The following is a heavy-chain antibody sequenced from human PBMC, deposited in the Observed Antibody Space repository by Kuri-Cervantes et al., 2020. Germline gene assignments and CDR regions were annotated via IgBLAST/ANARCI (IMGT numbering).Heavy chain of an antibody. D-gene: IGHD3-10*01. J-gene: IGHJ4*02. CDR2: INSDGSST. CDR3: ARERGVPSTFDY. CDR1: GFTFSSYG. V-gene: IGHV3-74*01. Sequence: GGSLRLSCTASGFTFSSYGMHWVRRAPGKGLVWVSRINSDGSSTSYADSVKGRFTISRDNAKNTLYLQMNSLRAEDTAVYYCARERGVPSTFDYWGQGTLVTVSS.